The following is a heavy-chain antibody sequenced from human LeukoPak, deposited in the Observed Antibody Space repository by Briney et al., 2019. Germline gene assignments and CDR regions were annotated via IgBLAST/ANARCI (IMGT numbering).Heavy chain of an antibody. CDR1: GGSISSYY. CDR3: AGEMGPVDGMDV. Sequence: PSETLSLTCTVSGGSISSYYWSWIRQPPGKGLEWIGYIYYSGSTNYNPSLKSRVTISVDTSKNQFSLKLNSVTAADTAVYYCAGEMGPVDGMDVWGQGTTVTVSS. J-gene: IGHJ6*02. CDR2: IYYSGST. V-gene: IGHV4-59*01. D-gene: IGHD3-16*01.